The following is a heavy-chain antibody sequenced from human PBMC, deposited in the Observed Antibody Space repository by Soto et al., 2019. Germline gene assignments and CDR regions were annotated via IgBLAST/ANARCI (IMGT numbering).Heavy chain of an antibody. CDR3: ARTIFGVVIDYYYYGMDV. CDR1: GFTFSSYS. D-gene: IGHD3-3*01. CDR2: ISSSSSYI. J-gene: IGHJ6*02. V-gene: IGHV3-21*01. Sequence: PGGSLRLSCAASGFTFSSYSMNWVRQAPGKGLEWVSSISSSSSYIYYADSVKGRFTISRDNAKNSLYLQMNSLRAEDTAVYYCARTIFGVVIDYYYYGMDVWGQGTTVTAP.